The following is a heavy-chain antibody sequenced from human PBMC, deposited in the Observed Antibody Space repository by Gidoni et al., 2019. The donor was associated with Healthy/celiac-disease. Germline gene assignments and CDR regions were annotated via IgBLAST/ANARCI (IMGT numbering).Heavy chain of an antibody. Sequence: QVQLVESGGGVVQPGRSLRLSCAASGFTFRSYGMHWVRQAPGKGLEWGAVISYDGSNKYYADSVKGRFTIARDNSKNTLYLQMNSLRAEDTAVYYCAKGDRIRGVVYFDYWGQGTLVTVSS. CDR2: ISYDGSNK. D-gene: IGHD3-10*01. V-gene: IGHV3-30*18. CDR1: GFTFRSYG. CDR3: AKGDRIRGVVYFDY. J-gene: IGHJ4*02.